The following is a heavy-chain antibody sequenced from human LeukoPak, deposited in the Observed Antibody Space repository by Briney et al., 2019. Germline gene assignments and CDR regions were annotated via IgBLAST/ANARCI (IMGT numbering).Heavy chain of an antibody. D-gene: IGHD6-6*01. J-gene: IGHJ6*03. CDR2: IYYSGST. Sequence: PSETLSLTCTVSGGSISSGSYYWGWIRQPPEKGLEWIGSIYYSGSTYYNPSLKSRVTISVDTSKNQFSLKLSSVTAADTAVYYCARQFEYSSIMNYYYMDVWGKGTTVTVSS. CDR1: GGSISSGSYY. V-gene: IGHV4-39*01. CDR3: ARQFEYSSIMNYYYMDV.